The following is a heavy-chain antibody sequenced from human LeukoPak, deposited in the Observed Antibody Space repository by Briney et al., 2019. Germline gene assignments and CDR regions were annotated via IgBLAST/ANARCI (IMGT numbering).Heavy chain of an antibody. Sequence: GGSLRLSCAASGFTFSDYYMNWIRQTPGKGLEWLSYISGSSHDIKYADSVEGRFTVSRDNTKRSLYLEMNSLRVEDTAVSYCAKMLGDNTGGYWGPGTLVTVSS. CDR2: ISGSSHDI. V-gene: IGHV3-11*03. J-gene: IGHJ4*02. CDR3: AKMLGDNTGGY. CDR1: GFTFSDYY. D-gene: IGHD3-10*02.